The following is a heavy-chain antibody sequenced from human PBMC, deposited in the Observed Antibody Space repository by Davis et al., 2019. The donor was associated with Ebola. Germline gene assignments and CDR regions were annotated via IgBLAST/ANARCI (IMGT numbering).Heavy chain of an antibody. V-gene: IGHV4-59*11. CDR1: AGSISSHY. Sequence: PSETLSLTCTVSAGSISSHYWSWIRQPPGKGLEWIGYIYYSGTTNYNPSLKGRVTISVDTSKNQFSLKLSSVTAADTAVYYCARAPWSSLPFDYWGQGTLVTVSS. CDR3: ARAPWSSLPFDY. J-gene: IGHJ4*02. D-gene: IGHD6-19*01. CDR2: IYYSGTT.